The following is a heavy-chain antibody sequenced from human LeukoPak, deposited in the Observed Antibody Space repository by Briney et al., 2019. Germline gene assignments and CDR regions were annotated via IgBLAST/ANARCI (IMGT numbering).Heavy chain of an antibody. CDR2: INHSGST. CDR1: GGSFSGYY. Sequence: SETLSLTCAVYGGSFSGYYWSWIRQPPGKGLEWIGEINHSGSTNYNPSLKSRVTISVDTSKNQFSLKLSSVTAADTAVYYCARGPSPPDIVVVPAADGAYYMDVWGKGTTVTVSS. J-gene: IGHJ6*03. D-gene: IGHD2-2*01. CDR3: ARGPSPPDIVVVPAADGAYYMDV. V-gene: IGHV4-34*01.